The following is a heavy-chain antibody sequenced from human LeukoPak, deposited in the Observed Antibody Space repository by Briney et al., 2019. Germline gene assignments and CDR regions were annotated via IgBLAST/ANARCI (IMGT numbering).Heavy chain of an antibody. J-gene: IGHJ3*02. D-gene: IGHD4-11*01. V-gene: IGHV4-61*02. CDR1: GVSISSGSYY. Sequence: PSETLSLTCTVSGVSISSGSYYWSWIRQPAGKGLEWIGRIYTSGSTNYNPSLKGRVTISVDTSKNQFSLKLSSVTAADTAVYYCARVPNDYTISGVFHIWGQGTMVTVSS. CDR3: ARVPNDYTISGVFHI. CDR2: IYTSGST.